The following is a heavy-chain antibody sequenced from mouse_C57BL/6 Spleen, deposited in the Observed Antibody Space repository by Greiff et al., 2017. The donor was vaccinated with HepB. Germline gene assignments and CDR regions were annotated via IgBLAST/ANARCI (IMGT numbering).Heavy chain of an antibody. CDR1: GFTFTDYG. D-gene: IGHD1-1*01. J-gene: IGHJ2*01. Sequence: EVKLVESGGGLVKPGGSLKLSCAASGFTFTDYGMHWVRQAPEKGLEWVAYISSGSSTIYYADTVKGRFTITIDNAKNTLFLQMTSLRSEDTAMYYCAGRWGYGSPYYFDYWGQGTTLTVSS. CDR2: ISSGSSTI. CDR3: AGRWGYGSPYYFDY. V-gene: IGHV5-17*01.